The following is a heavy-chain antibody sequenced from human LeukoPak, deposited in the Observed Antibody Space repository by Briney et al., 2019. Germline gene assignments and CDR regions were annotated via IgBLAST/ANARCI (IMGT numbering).Heavy chain of an antibody. V-gene: IGHV3-74*01. Sequence: PGGSLRLSCAASGFTFSSYWMHWFRQAPGKGLVWVSRINSDGSSTSYADSVKGRFTISRDNAKNTLYLQMNSLRAEDTAVYYCSRDSVGVIKGGFDAFDIWGQGTMVTVSS. J-gene: IGHJ3*02. CDR1: GFTFSSYW. D-gene: IGHD3-22*01. CDR2: INSDGSST. CDR3: SRDSVGVIKGGFDAFDI.